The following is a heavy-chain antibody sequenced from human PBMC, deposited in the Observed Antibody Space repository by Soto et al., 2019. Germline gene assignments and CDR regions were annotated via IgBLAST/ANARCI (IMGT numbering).Heavy chain of an antibody. V-gene: IGHV3-11*05. J-gene: IGHJ5*02. CDR2: ISSASINT. CDR1: GFNFGDYY. D-gene: IGHD5-18*01. Sequence: GGSLRLSCAASGFNFGDYYMTWIRQAPGKGLEWISYISSASINTDYADSVKGRFTVSRDNAKHSLYLQMNSLTVDDTAVYYCARVVDTILPNWFDPWGQGTLVTVSS. CDR3: ARVVDTILPNWFDP.